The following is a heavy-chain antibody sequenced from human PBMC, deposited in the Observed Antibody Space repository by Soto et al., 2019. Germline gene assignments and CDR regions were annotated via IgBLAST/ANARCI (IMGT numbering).Heavy chain of an antibody. D-gene: IGHD6-19*01. J-gene: IGHJ6*02. CDR3: GRGRGYSNAWGSYYSGMDV. Sequence: QVQLQQWGAGLLKPSETLSLTCAIHGGSFSNYYWNWIRQPPGKGLEWMGKINHNGSTNYSPSLKSRLTISVDTSKNQFSLKLISVTAADTAVYFCGRGRGYSNAWGSYYSGMDVWGQGTTVTVSS. V-gene: IGHV4-34*01. CDR1: GGSFSNYY. CDR2: INHNGST.